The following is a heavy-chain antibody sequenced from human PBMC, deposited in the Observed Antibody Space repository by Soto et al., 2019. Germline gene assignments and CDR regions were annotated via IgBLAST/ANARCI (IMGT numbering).Heavy chain of an antibody. CDR1: GATFSTLA. D-gene: IGHD4-17*01. Sequence: QVQLVQSGTEVKKPGSSVKVSCKASGATFSTLAVSWVRQAPGQGLEWMGGIIPIFGRPVYAQKFQGRVTITADESTSIVYMELSSLSSEDTAVYYCARAPYEDYAVPEPSCFDSWGQGTLVTVSS. CDR2: IIPIFGRP. J-gene: IGHJ4*02. V-gene: IGHV1-69*01. CDR3: ARAPYEDYAVPEPSCFDS.